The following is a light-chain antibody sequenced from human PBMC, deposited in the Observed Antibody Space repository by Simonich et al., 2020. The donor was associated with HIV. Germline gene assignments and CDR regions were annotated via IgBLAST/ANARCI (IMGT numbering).Light chain of an antibody. CDR1: SSNIGSNY. Sequence: QSVLTQPPSASGTPGQRVTISCSGSSSNIGSNYVYWYQPLPGTAPNLLIYGNSQRPSGVPDRFSGSKSGTSASLAISGLRSEDEADYYCAAWDDSLSGRVFGGGTKLTVL. J-gene: IGLJ2*01. CDR2: GNS. CDR3: AAWDDSLSGRV. V-gene: IGLV1-47*01.